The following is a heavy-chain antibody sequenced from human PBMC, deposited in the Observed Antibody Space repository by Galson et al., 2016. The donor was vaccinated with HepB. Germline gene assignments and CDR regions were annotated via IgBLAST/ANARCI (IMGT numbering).Heavy chain of an antibody. CDR3: ARRLRLRQHFDY. CDR2: TNHSGNT. V-gene: IGHV4-34*01. Sequence: SETLSLTCAVFGGSFSGYYWTWIRQPPGKGLEWIGETNHSGNTNYNPSLKSRVIISVDTSKNQFSLKLSSVTAADTAVYYCARRLRLRQHFDYWGQGTLITVSS. D-gene: IGHD4-17*01. J-gene: IGHJ4*02. CDR1: GGSFSGYY.